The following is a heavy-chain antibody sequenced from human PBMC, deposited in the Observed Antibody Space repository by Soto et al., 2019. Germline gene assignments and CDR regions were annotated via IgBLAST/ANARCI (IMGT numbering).Heavy chain of an antibody. CDR3: EKDTNYYDSSGYEYYFDY. CDR1: GFTFSSYG. CDR2: ISYDGSNK. J-gene: IGHJ4*02. V-gene: IGHV3-30*18. D-gene: IGHD3-22*01. Sequence: QVQLVESGGGVVQPGRSLRLSCAASGFTFSSYGMHWVRQAPGKGLEWVAVISYDGSNKYYADSVKGRFTISRDNSKNTLYLQMNSGRAEDTAVYYCEKDTNYYDSSGYEYYFDYWGQGNMVNVSS.